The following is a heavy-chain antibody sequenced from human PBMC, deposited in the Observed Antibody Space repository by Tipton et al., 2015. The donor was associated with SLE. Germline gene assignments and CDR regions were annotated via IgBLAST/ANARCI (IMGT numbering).Heavy chain of an antibody. J-gene: IGHJ4*02. CDR2: INHSGTT. Sequence: TLSLTCAVYDGSFSGYCWSWIRQPPGKGLEWIGEINHSGTTNYDPSLKSRVTISVDTSKNQFSLKLSSVTAADTAVYYCARDPFRGLAAAASAYWGQGTLVTVSS. V-gene: IGHV4-34*01. CDR3: ARDPFRGLAAAASAY. D-gene: IGHD6-25*01. CDR1: DGSFSGYC.